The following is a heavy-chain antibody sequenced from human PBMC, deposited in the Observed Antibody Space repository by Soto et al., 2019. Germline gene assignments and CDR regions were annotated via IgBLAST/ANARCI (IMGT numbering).Heavy chain of an antibody. V-gene: IGHV1-3*01. Sequence: QVQLVQSGAEVKKPGASVKVSCKASGYTFTSYAMHWVRQAPGQRLEWMGWINAGNGNTKYSQKFRGRVTITRDTSASTAYMELSSLRSEDTAVYYCARDLVYYDYWGQGTLVTVSS. D-gene: IGHD1-20*01. J-gene: IGHJ4*02. CDR3: ARDLVYYDY. CDR1: GYTFTSYA. CDR2: INAGNGNT.